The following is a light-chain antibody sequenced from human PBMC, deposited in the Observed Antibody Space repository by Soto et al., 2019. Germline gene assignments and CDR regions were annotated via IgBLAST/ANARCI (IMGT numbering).Light chain of an antibody. V-gene: IGLV1-44*01. J-gene: IGLJ1*01. CDR2: SDN. Sequence: QSVLTQPPSASGTPGQRVAISCSGSTSNIGSNTVSWYQQLPGTAPKLLIYSDNQRPSGAPDRFSGSKSGTSACLAISGLQSEDEADYYCAAWDDSLIYVFGTGTKVTVL. CDR1: TSNIGSNT. CDR3: AAWDDSLIYV.